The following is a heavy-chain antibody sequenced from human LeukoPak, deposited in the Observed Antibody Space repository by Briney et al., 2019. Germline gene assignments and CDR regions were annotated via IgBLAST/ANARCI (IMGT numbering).Heavy chain of an antibody. J-gene: IGHJ6*03. CDR1: GFTFSNYW. D-gene: IGHD2-2*01. CDR2: ISSSGSTI. CDR3: ASTWSVVVPAASYYMDD. V-gene: IGHV3-11*01. Sequence: GGSLRLSCAASGFTFSNYWMTWVRQAPGKGLEWVSYISSSGSTIYYADSVKGRFTISRDNAKNSLYLQMNSLRAEDTAVYYCASTWSVVVPAASYYMDDWGKGTTVTVYS.